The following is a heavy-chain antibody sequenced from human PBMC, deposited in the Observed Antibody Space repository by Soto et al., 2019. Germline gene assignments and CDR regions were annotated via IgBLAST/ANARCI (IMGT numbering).Heavy chain of an antibody. J-gene: IGHJ5*02. D-gene: IGHD3-22*01. V-gene: IGHV3-30*03. CDR3: ARESVHIYDSRGYHFWFDP. CDR1: GFTFRSYG. CDR2: ISYDGSSK. Sequence: WGSLRLSCGASGFTFRSYGIHWVRQAPGKGLEWVAAISYDGSSKYYADSVKGRFTMTIDTSTTTVYMELRSLRSDDTAVYYYARESVHIYDSRGYHFWFDPWGQGTQVTVSS.